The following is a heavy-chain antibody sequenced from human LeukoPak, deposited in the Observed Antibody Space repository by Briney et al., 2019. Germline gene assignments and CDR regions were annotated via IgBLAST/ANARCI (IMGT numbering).Heavy chain of an antibody. CDR1: GFTFDDYT. D-gene: IGHD3-16*02. V-gene: IGHV3-43*01. CDR2: ISWDGGST. Sequence: GGSLRLSCAASGFTFDDYTMHWVRQAPGKGLEWVSLISWDGGSTYYADSVKGRFTISRDNSKNSLYLQMNSLRTEDTALYYCAKDMTFGGVIVTALGDWGQGTLVTVSS. J-gene: IGHJ4*02. CDR3: AKDMTFGGVIVTALGD.